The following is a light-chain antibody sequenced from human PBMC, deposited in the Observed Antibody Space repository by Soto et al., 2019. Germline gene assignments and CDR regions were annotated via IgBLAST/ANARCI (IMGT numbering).Light chain of an antibody. CDR2: DAS. V-gene: IGKV1-5*01. J-gene: IGKJ1*01. CDR3: QQYNTYSWT. Sequence: DIQMTQSPYSLCASVGDRVSITCRASQSISSWLAWYQQMPGKAPKLLIYDASSLHSGVPSRFSGSGSGTEFTLTISSLQPDDFATYYCQQYNTYSWTFGQGTKVDIK. CDR1: QSISSW.